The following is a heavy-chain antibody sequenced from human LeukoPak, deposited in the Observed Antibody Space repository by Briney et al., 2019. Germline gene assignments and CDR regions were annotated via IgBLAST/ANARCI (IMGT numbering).Heavy chain of an antibody. CDR1: GFTFSRHE. Sequence: GCSLRVSCAGSGFTFSRHEMNWVRQAPGKGLEWVSYISRGGDTRQYGDSVKGRFTISRDNANNSLYLQMNSLRADDTAVYYRATDIGGDTGGNHAGEWGQGTLVTVSS. D-gene: IGHD2-8*02. CDR2: ISRGGDTR. CDR3: ATDIGGDTGGNHAGE. J-gene: IGHJ4*02. V-gene: IGHV3-48*03.